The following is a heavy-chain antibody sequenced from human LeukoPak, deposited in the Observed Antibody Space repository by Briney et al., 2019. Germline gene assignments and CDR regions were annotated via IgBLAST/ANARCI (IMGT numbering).Heavy chain of an antibody. V-gene: IGHV6-1*01. J-gene: IGHJ4*02. CDR3: AREVINVFGY. CDR1: GDSVSNNNAA. D-gene: IGHD3-16*01. Sequence: SQTLSLTCAISGDSVSNNNAAWNWIRQSPSRGLEWLGRTFHTSKWYTSYAVSVKSRITINPDTSKNHFSLQLNSVTPEDTAVYYCAREVINVFGYWGQRTLVTVSS. CDR2: TFHTSKWYT.